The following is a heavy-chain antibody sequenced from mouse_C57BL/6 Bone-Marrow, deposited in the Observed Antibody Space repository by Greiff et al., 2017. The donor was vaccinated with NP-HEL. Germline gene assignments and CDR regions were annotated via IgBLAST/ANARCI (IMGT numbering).Heavy chain of an antibody. Sequence: EVQLQQSGPELVKPGASVKISCKASGYSFTGYYMNWVKQSPEKSLEWIGEINPSTGGTTYNQKFKAKATLTVDKSSSTAYMQLKSLTSEDSAVYYCARWRSAMDYWGQGTSVTVSS. J-gene: IGHJ4*01. CDR3: ARWRSAMDY. V-gene: IGHV1-42*01. CDR2: INPSTGGT. CDR1: GYSFTGYY.